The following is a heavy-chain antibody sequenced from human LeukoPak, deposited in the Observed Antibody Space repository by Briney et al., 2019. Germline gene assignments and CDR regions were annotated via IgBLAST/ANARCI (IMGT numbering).Heavy chain of an antibody. CDR3: GRGVTIYHGLDP. J-gene: IGHJ5*02. CDR1: GYTFTGYY. V-gene: IGHV1-2*02. CDR2: INPNSGGT. D-gene: IGHD3-3*01. Sequence: GASVKVSCKASGYTFTGYYMHWVRQGPGQGLEWMGWINPNSGGTNYAQKFQGRVTMTRDTSISTAYMELSRLRSDDTAVYYCGRGVTIYHGLDPWGQGTLVTVSS.